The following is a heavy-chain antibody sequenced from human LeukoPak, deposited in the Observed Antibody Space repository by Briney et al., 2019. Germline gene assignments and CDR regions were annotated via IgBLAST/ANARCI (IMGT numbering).Heavy chain of an antibody. CDR2: IIPIFGTA. J-gene: IGHJ3*02. V-gene: IGHV1-69*05. D-gene: IGHD3-22*01. Sequence: ASVKVSCKASGGTFSSYAISWVRQAPGQGLEWMGRIIPIFGTANYAQKFQGRVTITTDESTSTAYMELSSLRSEDTAVYYCARGRRSGYYDDAFDIWGQGTMVTVSS. CDR1: GGTFSSYA. CDR3: ARGRRSGYYDDAFDI.